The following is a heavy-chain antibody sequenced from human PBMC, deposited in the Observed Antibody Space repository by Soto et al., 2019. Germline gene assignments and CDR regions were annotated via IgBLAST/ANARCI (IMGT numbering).Heavy chain of an antibody. J-gene: IGHJ4*02. D-gene: IGHD6-13*01. CDR1: GFTFSSYA. CDR2: ISYDGSNK. V-gene: IGHV3-30-3*01. Sequence: GGSLRLSCAASGFTFSSYAMHWVRQAPGKGLEWVAVISYDGSNKYYADSVKGRFTISRDNSKNTLYLQMNSLRAEDTAVYYCARLGVAAAGSHPVDIDYWGQGTLVTVSS. CDR3: ARLGVAAAGSHPVDIDY.